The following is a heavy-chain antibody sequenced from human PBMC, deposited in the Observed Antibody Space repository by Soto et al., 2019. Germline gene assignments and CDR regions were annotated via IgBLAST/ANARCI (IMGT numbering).Heavy chain of an antibody. J-gene: IGHJ1*01. Sequence: GGSLRLSCAASGFTFSSYAMSWVRQAQGTGLEWVSAISGSGGSTYYADSVKSRLTISRDNSKNKQYLQMNSLRAEDTAVYYGARSIGGSCYSPNYLRTTQFHHWGQGTLVTVSS. D-gene: IGHD2-15*01. CDR2: ISGSGGST. V-gene: IGHV3-23*01. CDR1: GFTFSSYA. CDR3: ARSIGGSCYSPNYLRTTQFHH.